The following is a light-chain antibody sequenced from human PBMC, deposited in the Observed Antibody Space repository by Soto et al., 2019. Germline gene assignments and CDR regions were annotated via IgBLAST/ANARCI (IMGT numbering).Light chain of an antibody. J-gene: IGLJ1*01. CDR2: SNN. CDR1: SSNIGSNT. V-gene: IGLV1-44*01. Sequence: QSALTQPPSAPGTPGRRVTISCSGSSSNIGSNTVNWYQQLPGTAPKLLIYSNNQRPSGVPDRFSGSKSGTSASLAISGLQSEDEADYYCAAWDDSLNGYVFGTGTKVTVL. CDR3: AAWDDSLNGYV.